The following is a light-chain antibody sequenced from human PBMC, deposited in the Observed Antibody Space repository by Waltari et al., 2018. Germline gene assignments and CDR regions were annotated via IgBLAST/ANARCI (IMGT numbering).Light chain of an antibody. J-gene: IGLJ2*01. CDR3: SSFTSSGSFVV. CDR2: DVS. CDR1: SSDIGQYHY. Sequence: QSALTQPASVSGSPGQSIAIPCTGTSSDIGQYHYFSWYQQYPGKAPKLMIFDVSKRPSGVSDRFSGSKSGITASLTISGLQAEDESNYYCSSFTSSGSFVVFGGGTKLTVL. V-gene: IGLV2-14*01.